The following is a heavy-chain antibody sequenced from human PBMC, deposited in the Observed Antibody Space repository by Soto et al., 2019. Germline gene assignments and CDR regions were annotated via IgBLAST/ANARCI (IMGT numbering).Heavy chain of an antibody. D-gene: IGHD2-15*01. J-gene: IGHJ6*04. Sequence: ESGGGLVQPGGSLRLYCAASGFTLSSKYMTWVRQAPGKVLEWVSLIQSGGTTYYADSVKGRFTIARDTSENTLHLQMDRLRVEDTAVYYCARDDVLCDGGRCYGIPLDVWCKGTTVTVSS. V-gene: IGHV3-66*01. CDR2: IQSGGTT. CDR3: ARDDVLCDGGRCYGIPLDV. CDR1: GFTLSSKY.